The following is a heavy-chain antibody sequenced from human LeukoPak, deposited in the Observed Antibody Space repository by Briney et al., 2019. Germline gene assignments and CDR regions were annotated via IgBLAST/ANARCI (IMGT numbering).Heavy chain of an antibody. J-gene: IGHJ4*02. D-gene: IGHD1-26*01. CDR2: ISGSGGST. Sequence: GGSLRLSCAASGFTFSSYAMSWVRQAPGKGLEWVSAISGSGGSTYYADSVKGRFTISRDNSKNTLYLQLNNLRAEDTAVYYCARDSDGSYCAYWGQGTLATVSS. CDR1: GFTFSSYA. V-gene: IGHV3-23*01. CDR3: ARDSDGSYCAY.